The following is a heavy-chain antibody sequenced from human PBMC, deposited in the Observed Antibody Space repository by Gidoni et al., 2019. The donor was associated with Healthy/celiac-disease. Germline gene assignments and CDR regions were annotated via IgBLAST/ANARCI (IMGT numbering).Heavy chain of an antibody. CDR3: ARDGYSRARADFDY. V-gene: IGHV1-69*01. CDR2: VIPIFGTA. Sequence: QVQLVQSGAEVKKPGSSVKVSCKASGGTFSRYAISWVRQAPGQGFEWMGGVIPIFGTANYAQKFQGRVTITADESTSTAYMELSSLRSEDTAVYYCARDGYSRARADFDYWGQGTLVTVSS. D-gene: IGHD6-13*01. J-gene: IGHJ4*02. CDR1: GGTFSRYA.